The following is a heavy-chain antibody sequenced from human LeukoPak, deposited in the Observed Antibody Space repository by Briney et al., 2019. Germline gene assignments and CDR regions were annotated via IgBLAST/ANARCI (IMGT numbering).Heavy chain of an antibody. V-gene: IGHV4-34*01. Sequence: SETLSLTCGVDGGSFTASYWSWIRQSPGKGLEWIGEIHHAGDTNYNPSLKSRVTISLDIYKAQFSLNLKSVTAADTAAYYCARVTGGGNVAYWYFDLWGRGTLVTVSS. J-gene: IGHJ2*01. CDR3: ARVTGGGNVAYWYFDL. CDR2: IHHAGDT. CDR1: GGSFTASY. D-gene: IGHD4-23*01.